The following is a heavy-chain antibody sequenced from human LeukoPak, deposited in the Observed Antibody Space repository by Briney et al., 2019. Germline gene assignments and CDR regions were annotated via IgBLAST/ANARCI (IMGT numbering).Heavy chain of an antibody. V-gene: IGHV4-61*02. J-gene: IGHJ4*02. CDR2: VSTTGST. CDR1: GTSIRGADFY. CDR3: AREMMFGMAGVFDY. D-gene: IGHD3/OR15-3a*01. Sequence: SETLSLTCSVSGTSIRGADFYWSWIRQPAGKGLEWLGRVSTTGSTNYNPSLRSRLSISVDTSKTHFSLTLTSVTAADTAVYYCAREMMFGMAGVFDYWGQGTLAIVSS.